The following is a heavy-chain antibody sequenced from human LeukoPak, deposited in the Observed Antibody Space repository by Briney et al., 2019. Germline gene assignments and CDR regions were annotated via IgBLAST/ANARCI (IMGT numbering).Heavy chain of an antibody. J-gene: IGHJ6*03. Sequence: GGTLRLSCAASGFTFSSYGMSWVRQAPGKGLEWVSAISGSGGSTYYADSVKGRFTISRDNSKNTLYLQMNSLRAEDTAVYYCAKDARSSWYGSYYYMDVWGKGTTVTVSS. CDR2: ISGSGGST. CDR3: AKDARSSWYGSYYYMDV. V-gene: IGHV3-23*01. CDR1: GFTFSSYG. D-gene: IGHD6-13*01.